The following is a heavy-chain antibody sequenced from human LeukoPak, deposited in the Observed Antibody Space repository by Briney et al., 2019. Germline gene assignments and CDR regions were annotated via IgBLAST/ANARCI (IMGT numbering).Heavy chain of an antibody. CDR1: GYTFTSYY. D-gene: IGHD6-19*01. CDR3: ARDQGRLAISGAFDI. Sequence: ASVKVSCKASGYTFTSYYMHWVRQAPGQGLEWMGVINPSGGSTSYAQKFQGRVTMTRDMSTSTVYMELSSLRSEDTAVYYCARDQGRLAISGAFDIWGQGTMVTVSS. CDR2: INPSGGST. V-gene: IGHV1-46*01. J-gene: IGHJ3*02.